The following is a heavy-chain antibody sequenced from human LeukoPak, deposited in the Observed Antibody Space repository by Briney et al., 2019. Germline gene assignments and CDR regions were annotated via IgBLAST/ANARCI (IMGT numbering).Heavy chain of an antibody. CDR1: GGTFSSYA. J-gene: IGHJ5*02. CDR2: IIPIFGTA. CDR3: ARDPQLRFWFDP. D-gene: IGHD5-12*01. V-gene: IGHV1-69*13. Sequence: ASVKVSCKASGGTFSSYAISWVRQAPGQGLERMGGIIPIFGTANYAQKFQGRVTITADESTSTAYMELSSLRSEDTAVYYCARDPQLRFWFDPWGQGTLVTVSS.